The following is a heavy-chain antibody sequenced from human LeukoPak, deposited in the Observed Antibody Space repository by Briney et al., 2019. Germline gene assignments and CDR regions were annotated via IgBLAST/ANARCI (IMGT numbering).Heavy chain of an antibody. CDR3: AKTLPYGHYGKFDC. V-gene: IGHV3-30*18. J-gene: IGHJ4*02. CDR2: ISYDGSNK. Sequence: GGSLRLSCAASGFSFSSYGKHWGRQPPGKGLERVAVISYDGSNKYYTDSVQGRFTISRDNSKNTLYLQMNSLRTEATAVYYCAKTLPYGHYGKFDCWGQGTLVAVSS. D-gene: IGHD4-17*01. CDR1: GFSFSSYG.